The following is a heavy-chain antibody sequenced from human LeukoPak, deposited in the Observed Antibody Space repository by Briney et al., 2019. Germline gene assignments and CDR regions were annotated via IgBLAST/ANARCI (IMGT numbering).Heavy chain of an antibody. J-gene: IGHJ2*01. Sequence: SETLSLTCAVYGGSFSGYYWSWIRKPPGKGLEWIGEINHSGSTNYNPSLKSRVTISVDTSKNQFSLKLSSVTAADTAVYYCARLRPKYVSRWYFDLWGRGTLVTVSS. V-gene: IGHV4-34*01. CDR2: INHSGST. D-gene: IGHD4-17*01. CDR1: GGSFSGYY. CDR3: ARLRPKYVSRWYFDL.